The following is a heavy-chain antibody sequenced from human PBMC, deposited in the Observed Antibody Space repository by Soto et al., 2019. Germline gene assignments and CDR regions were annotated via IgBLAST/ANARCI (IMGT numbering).Heavy chain of an antibody. J-gene: IGHJ3*02. Sequence: SETLSLTCTVSGGSISSGDYYWSWIRQPPGKGLEWIGYIYYSGSTYYNPSLKSRVTMSVDTSKNQFSLKLSSVTAADTAVYYCARDCSSTSCHEGHAFDIWGQGTMVTVSS. V-gene: IGHV4-30-4*01. CDR3: ARDCSSTSCHEGHAFDI. CDR2: IYYSGST. D-gene: IGHD2-2*01. CDR1: GGSISSGDYY.